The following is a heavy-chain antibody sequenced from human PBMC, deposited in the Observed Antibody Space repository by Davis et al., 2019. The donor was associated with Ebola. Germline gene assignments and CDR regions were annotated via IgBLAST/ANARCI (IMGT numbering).Heavy chain of an antibody. J-gene: IGHJ3*02. V-gene: IGHV3-30-3*01. CDR3: ARGRIVVADTDAFDI. D-gene: IGHD3-22*01. CDR2: ISYDGSNK. Sequence: PGGSLRLSCAASGFTFSSYAMHWVRQAPGKGLEWVAVISYDGSNKYYADSVKGRFTISRDNSKNTLYLQMNSLRAEDTAVYYCARGRIVVADTDAFDIWGQGTMVTVSS. CDR1: GFTFSSYA.